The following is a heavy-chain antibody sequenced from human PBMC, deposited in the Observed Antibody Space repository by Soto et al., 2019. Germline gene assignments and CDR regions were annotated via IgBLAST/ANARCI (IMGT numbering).Heavy chain of an antibody. J-gene: IGHJ6*03. CDR2: INHSGST. Sequence: QVQLQQWGAGLLKPSETLSLTCAVYGGSFSGYYWSWIRQPPGKGLEWIGEINHSGSTNYNPSLKLRVNISVDTSKNQFSPRMSAVTAADTAVYYCARGRGPRGHHCSSTSCYVWGYYYYCMDVWGKGSTVTVSS. D-gene: IGHD2-2*01. CDR3: ARGRGPRGHHCSSTSCYVWGYYYYCMDV. V-gene: IGHV4-34*01. CDR1: GGSFSGYY.